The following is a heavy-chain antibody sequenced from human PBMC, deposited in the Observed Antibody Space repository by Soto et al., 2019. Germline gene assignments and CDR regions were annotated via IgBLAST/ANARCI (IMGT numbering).Heavy chain of an antibody. V-gene: IGHV3-33*01. CDR3: ASDLSGPLDY. Sequence: QVQLVESGGGVVQPGRSLRLSCTASGFTFSNYGMHWVRQAPGKGLECVAVIWYDGSNKYYVDSVKGRFTISRDTSKNTLYLQMNSLRVEDTAVYYCASDLSGPLDYWGQGTLVTVSS. CDR1: GFTFSNYG. J-gene: IGHJ4*02. CDR2: IWYDGSNK.